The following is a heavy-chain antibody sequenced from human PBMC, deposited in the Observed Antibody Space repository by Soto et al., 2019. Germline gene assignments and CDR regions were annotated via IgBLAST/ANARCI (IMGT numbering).Heavy chain of an antibody. J-gene: IGHJ4*02. CDR1: GYTFTSYG. CDR3: TRGSLRVVVVAARLNLGY. D-gene: IGHD2-15*01. V-gene: IGHV1-18*04. CDR2: ISAYNGNT. Sequence: QVQLVQSGAEVKKPGASVKVSCKASGYTFTSYGISWVRQAPGQGLEWMGWISAYNGNTNYAQKLQGRVTMTTDTSTSTAYMELRSLRSDDTAVYYCTRGSLRVVVVAARLNLGYWGQGTLVTVSS.